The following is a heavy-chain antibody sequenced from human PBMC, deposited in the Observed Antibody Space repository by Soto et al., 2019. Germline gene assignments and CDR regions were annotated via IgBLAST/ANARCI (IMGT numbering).Heavy chain of an antibody. CDR1: DDSSSSYK. CDR2: IDSNGGT. CDR3: VRQGFGRLNGLVDV. Sequence: PSDTLSLTWTVSDDSSSSYKWSWIRQPPGRRLEWIGYIDSNGGTSYNPSLQSRVTISIDTSTKQFSLKLSSVTAADTAVYYCVRQGFGRLNGLVDVWCQGTTVS. V-gene: IGHV4-59*08. J-gene: IGHJ6*02. D-gene: IGHD3-10*01.